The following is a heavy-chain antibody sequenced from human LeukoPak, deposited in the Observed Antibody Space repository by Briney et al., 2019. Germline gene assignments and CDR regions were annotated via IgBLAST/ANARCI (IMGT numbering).Heavy chain of an antibody. CDR1: GFTFSTHE. CDR3: ARDRSSGWYLTPGFDP. D-gene: IGHD6-19*01. Sequence: GGSLRLSCAASGFTFSTHEMNWVRQSPGRGLEWVSYISASGSAKDYADSVKGRFTISRDNAKNSLYLQINSLRAEDTAVYYCARDRSSGWYLTPGFDPWGQGTLVTVSS. CDR2: ISASGSAK. J-gene: IGHJ5*02. V-gene: IGHV3-48*03.